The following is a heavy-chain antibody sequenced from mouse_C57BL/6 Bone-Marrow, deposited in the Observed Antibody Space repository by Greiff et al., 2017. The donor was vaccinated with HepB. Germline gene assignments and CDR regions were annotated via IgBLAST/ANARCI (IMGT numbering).Heavy chain of an antibody. CDR3: TRDLAPGGFAY. V-gene: IGHV5-6-4*01. J-gene: IGHJ3*01. CDR1: GFTFSSYT. CDR2: ISSGGSYT. Sequence: EVHLVESGGGLVKPGGSLKLSCAASGFTFSSYTMSWVRQTPEKRLEWVATISSGGSYTYYPDSVKGRFTISRDNAKNTLYLQMSSLKSEDTAMYYCTRDLAPGGFAYWGQGTRVTVSA.